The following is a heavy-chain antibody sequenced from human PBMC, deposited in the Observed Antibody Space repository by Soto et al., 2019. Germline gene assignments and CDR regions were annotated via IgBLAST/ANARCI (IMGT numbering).Heavy chain of an antibody. CDR2: ISGTGGRT. Sequence: GGSLRLSCATSGFTFSSYAMCWVRQAPGKGLGGVSAISGTGGRTYYADSVKGRFTISRDNSKNTLYLQMNSLRAEDTAVYYCAKADRPYYEILTGPDYWGQGTLVTVSS. V-gene: IGHV3-23*01. CDR3: AKADRPYYEILTGPDY. CDR1: GFTFSSYA. J-gene: IGHJ4*02. D-gene: IGHD3-9*01.